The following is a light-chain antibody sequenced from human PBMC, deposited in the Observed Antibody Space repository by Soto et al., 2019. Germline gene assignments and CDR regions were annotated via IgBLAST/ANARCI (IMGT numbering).Light chain of an antibody. J-gene: IGLJ2*01. CDR1: SSNIGNNY. Sequence: QSVLTQPPSVCAAPGQRVTISCSGRSSNIGNNYVSWYQQLQGTAPKLLIYDNNKRPSGIPDRFSGSKSGTSATLGITGLQTGDEADYYCGTWDSSLSAVVFGGGTKLTVL. CDR2: DNN. V-gene: IGLV1-51*01. CDR3: GTWDSSLSAVV.